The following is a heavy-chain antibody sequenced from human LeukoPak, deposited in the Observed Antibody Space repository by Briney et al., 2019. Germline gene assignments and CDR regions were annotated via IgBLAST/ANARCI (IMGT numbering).Heavy chain of an antibody. J-gene: IGHJ4*02. V-gene: IGHV1-2*02. D-gene: IGHD5-18*01. CDR3: ARGDTAGWSFDY. CDR2: INPNSGGT. Sequence: APVKVSCKASGYTFTGYYMHWVRQAPGQGLEWMGWINPNSGGTNYAQKFQGRVTMTRDTSISTAYMELSRLRSDDTAVYYCARGDTAGWSFDYWGQGTLVTVSS. CDR1: GYTFTGYY.